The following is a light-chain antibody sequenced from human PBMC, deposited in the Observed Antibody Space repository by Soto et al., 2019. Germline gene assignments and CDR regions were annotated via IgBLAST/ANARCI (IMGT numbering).Light chain of an antibody. CDR1: SSNIGSKT. Sequence: QAVVTQPPSASGTPGQRVTISCSGSSSNIGSKTVNWYQQLPGTAPKLLMYSNNQRPSGVPARFSGSKSGTSASLAISGLQSEDEADYYCAAWDDSLNGWVFGGGTKLTVL. V-gene: IGLV1-44*01. CDR2: SNN. J-gene: IGLJ3*02. CDR3: AAWDDSLNGWV.